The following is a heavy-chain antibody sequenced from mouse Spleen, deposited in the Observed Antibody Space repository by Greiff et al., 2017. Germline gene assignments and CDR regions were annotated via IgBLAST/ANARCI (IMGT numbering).Heavy chain of an antibody. CDR3: ARRDGYYLTWFAY. Sequence: EVMLVESGGGLVKPGGSLKLSCAASGFTFSSYTMSWVRQTPAKRLEWVATISSGGGNTYYPDSVKGRFTISRDNARNTLYLQMSSLRSEDTAMYYCARRDGYYLTWFAYWGQGTLVTVSA. D-gene: IGHD2-3*01. CDR1: GFTFSSYT. J-gene: IGHJ3*01. V-gene: IGHV5-9*01. CDR2: ISSGGGNT.